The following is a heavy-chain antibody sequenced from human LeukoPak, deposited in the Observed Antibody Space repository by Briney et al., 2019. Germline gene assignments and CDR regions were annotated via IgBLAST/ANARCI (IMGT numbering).Heavy chain of an antibody. CDR1: VGTIISYY. V-gene: IGHV4-59*01. Sequence: SETMSLTCTVSVGTIISYYCSWIRQPPGKALEWIGYIYYTGKTYYNPSLEGRVTILVDTSRNHFSVKLSSVTAADTAVYYCARSQNYYGSGDYWSQGTLVTVSS. J-gene: IGHJ4*02. CDR3: ARSQNYYGSGDY. CDR2: IYYTGKT. D-gene: IGHD3-10*01.